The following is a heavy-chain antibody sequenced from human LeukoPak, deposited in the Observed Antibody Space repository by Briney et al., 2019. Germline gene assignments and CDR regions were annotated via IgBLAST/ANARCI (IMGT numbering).Heavy chain of an antibody. Sequence: ASVKVSCKASGYTFTRYDINWVRQATGQGLEWMGWMNPNSGNTGYAQKFQGRVTMTRNTSISTAYMELSSLRSEDTAVYYCARARGIAVSGTETFDPWGQGTLVTVSS. D-gene: IGHD6-19*01. CDR3: ARARGIAVSGTETFDP. CDR1: GYTFTRYD. CDR2: MNPNSGNT. J-gene: IGHJ5*02. V-gene: IGHV1-8*01.